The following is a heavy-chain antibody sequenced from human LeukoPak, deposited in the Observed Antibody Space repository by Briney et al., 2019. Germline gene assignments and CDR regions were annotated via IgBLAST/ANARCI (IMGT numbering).Heavy chain of an antibody. J-gene: IGHJ4*02. V-gene: IGHV4-39*06. CDR3: ARVEGRWLHFDY. CDR2: IYYSGST. CDR1: GGSISSSSYY. Sequence: PSETLSLTCTVSGGSISSSSYYWGWIRQPPGKGLEWIGSIYYSGSTYYNPSLKSRVTISVDTSKNQFPLKLSSVTAADTAVYYCARVEGRWLHFDYWGQGTLVTVSS. D-gene: IGHD5-24*01.